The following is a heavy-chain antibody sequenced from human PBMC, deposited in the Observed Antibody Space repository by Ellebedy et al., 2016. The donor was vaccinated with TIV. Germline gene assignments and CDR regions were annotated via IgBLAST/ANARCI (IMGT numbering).Heavy chain of an antibody. V-gene: IGHV3-23*01. CDR2: ISGSGGST. D-gene: IGHD5-24*01. CDR3: AREEEMAYRFDF. CDR1: GFTFSSYA. Sequence: GESLKISXAASGFTFSSYAMSWVRQAPGKGLEWVSTISGSGGSTYYADFVKGRFTISRDNSKNTLYLQMDSLRAEDTAVYFCAREEEMAYRFDFWGQGTVVTVSS. J-gene: IGHJ4*02.